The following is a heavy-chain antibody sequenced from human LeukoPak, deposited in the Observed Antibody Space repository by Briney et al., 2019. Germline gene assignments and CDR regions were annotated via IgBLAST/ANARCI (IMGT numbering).Heavy chain of an antibody. D-gene: IGHD3-3*01. CDR3: ARDGRFDDFWSGFRDF. V-gene: IGHV1-18*01. CDR1: GYTFTSYG. J-gene: IGHJ4*02. CDR2: ISAYNGNT. Sequence: ASVKVSCKASGYTFTSYGISWVRQAPGQGLEWMGWISAYNGNTKYAQKLQGRVTMTTDTSTSTAYLELRSLISDDTAVYYCARDGRFDDFWSGFRDFWGQGTLVTVSS.